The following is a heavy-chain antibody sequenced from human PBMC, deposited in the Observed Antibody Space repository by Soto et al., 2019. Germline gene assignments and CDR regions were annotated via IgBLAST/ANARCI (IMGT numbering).Heavy chain of an antibody. CDR3: ARRELLLWFGELLPYYYGMDV. CDR1: GYTFTSYD. J-gene: IGHJ6*02. V-gene: IGHV1-8*01. Sequence: ASVKVSCKASGYTFTSYDINWVRQATGQGLEWMGWMNPNSGNTGYAQKFQGRVTMTRNTSISTAYMELSSLRSEDTAVYYCARRELLLWFGELLPYYYGMDVWGQGTTVTVSS. CDR2: MNPNSGNT. D-gene: IGHD3-10*01.